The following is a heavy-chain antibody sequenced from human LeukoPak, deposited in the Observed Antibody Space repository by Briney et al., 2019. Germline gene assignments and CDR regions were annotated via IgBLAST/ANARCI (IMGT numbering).Heavy chain of an antibody. CDR2: MNPSHPYA. CDR1: EYRFNSFW. CDR3: ARGGRSGYDSNWFDP. J-gene: IGHJ5*02. D-gene: IGHD5-12*01. V-gene: IGHV5-10-1*01. Sequence: GASLKISFQGSEYRFNSFWMSWVRQLPGTGLEWMGRMNPSHPYANYSSSFQGNVTISAEESISTVYLQWSSLKASDTAMYYCARGGRSGYDSNWFDPWGQGTLVSVSS.